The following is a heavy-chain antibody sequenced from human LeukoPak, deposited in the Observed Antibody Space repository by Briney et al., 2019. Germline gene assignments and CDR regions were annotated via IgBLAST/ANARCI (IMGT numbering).Heavy chain of an antibody. V-gene: IGHV3-15*01. CDR1: GFTFSNAW. Sequence: GGSLRLSCAASGFTFSNAWMSWVRQAPGKGREWVGRIKSKTDGGTTDYAAPVKGRFTISRDDSKNTLYLQMTSLKTEDTAVYYCTTALIEYSSSSDRLAYWGQGTLVTVSS. CDR3: TTALIEYSSSSDRLAY. J-gene: IGHJ4*02. CDR2: IKSKTDGGTT. D-gene: IGHD6-6*01.